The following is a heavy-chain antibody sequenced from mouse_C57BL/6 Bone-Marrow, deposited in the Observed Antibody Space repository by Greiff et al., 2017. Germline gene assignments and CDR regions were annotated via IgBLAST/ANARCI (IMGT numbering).Heavy chain of an antibody. CDR3: ARHGPSRESYAMDY. CDR1: GFSLTSYG. Sequence: HVQLKESGPGLVAPSQSLSITCTVSGFSLTSYGVHWVRQPPGKGLEWLVVIWSDGSTTYNSALKSRLSISKDNSKSQVFLKMNSLQTDDTAMYYCARHGPSRESYAMDYWGQGTSVTVSS. V-gene: IGHV2-6-1*01. CDR2: IWSDGST. D-gene: IGHD1-2*01. J-gene: IGHJ4*01.